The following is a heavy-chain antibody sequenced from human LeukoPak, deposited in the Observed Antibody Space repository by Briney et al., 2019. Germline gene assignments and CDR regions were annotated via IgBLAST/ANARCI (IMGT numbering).Heavy chain of an antibody. CDR2: MNPNSGNT. J-gene: IGHJ6*03. V-gene: IGHV1-8*01. CDR1: GYTFTSYD. CDR3: ARGGVGILWFGDADYYYMDV. D-gene: IGHD3-10*01. Sequence: ASVKVSCTASGYTFTSYDINWVRQATGQGLEWMGWMNPNSGNTGYAQKFQGRVTMTRNTSISTAYMELSSLRSEDTAVYYCARGGVGILWFGDADYYYMDVWGKGTTVTISS.